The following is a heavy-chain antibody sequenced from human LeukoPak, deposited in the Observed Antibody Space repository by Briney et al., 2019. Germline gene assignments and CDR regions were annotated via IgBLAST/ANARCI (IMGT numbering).Heavy chain of an antibody. CDR3: ARGLGYYDNSGSSYFDS. CDR1: GFIFSSYS. D-gene: IGHD3-22*01. Sequence: GGSLRLSCAASGFIFSSYSMNWARQAPGKGLEWVSYISTSSDTIYYADSVKGRFTISRDNAKNSLYLQMNSLRDEDTALYYCARGLGYYDNSGSSYFDSWGQGTLVTVSS. J-gene: IGHJ4*02. CDR2: ISTSSDTI. V-gene: IGHV3-48*02.